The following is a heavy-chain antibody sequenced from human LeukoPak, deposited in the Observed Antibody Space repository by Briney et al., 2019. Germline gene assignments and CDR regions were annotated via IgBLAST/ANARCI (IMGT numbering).Heavy chain of an antibody. Sequence: GGSLRLSCAASGFTVSSNYMSWVRQAPGKGLEWVSVIYSGGSTYYADSVKGRFTISRDNSKNTLYLQMNSLRAEDTAVYYCAREATGDSSPTFDDWGQGTLVTVSS. CDR2: IYSGGST. J-gene: IGHJ4*02. CDR3: AREATGDSSPTFDD. V-gene: IGHV3-66*01. CDR1: GFTVSSNY. D-gene: IGHD7-27*01.